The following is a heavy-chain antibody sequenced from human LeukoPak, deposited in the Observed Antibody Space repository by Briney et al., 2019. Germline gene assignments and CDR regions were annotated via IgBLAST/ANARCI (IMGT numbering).Heavy chain of an antibody. V-gene: IGHV1-2*02. J-gene: IGHJ5*02. D-gene: IGHD3-10*01. CDR2: INPNSGGT. CDR3: VRVPRRGERFDP. CDR1: GYTFTGYY. Sequence: ASVKVSCKASGYTFTGYYMHWVRQAPGQGLEWMGWINPNSGGTNYAQKFQGRVTMTRDTSISTAYMELGSLRSEDTAVYYCVRVPRRGERFDPWGQGTLVTVSS.